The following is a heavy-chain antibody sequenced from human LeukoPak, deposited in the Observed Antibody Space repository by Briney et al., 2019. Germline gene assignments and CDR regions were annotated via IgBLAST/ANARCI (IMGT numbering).Heavy chain of an antibody. J-gene: IGHJ4*02. CDR3: ARGSELLWFGEATQFDY. Sequence: ASVKVSCKASGGTFSSYAISWVRQAPGQGLEWMGGIIPIFGTANYAQKFQGRVTMTRDTSISTAYMELSRLRSDDTAVYYCARGSELLWFGEATQFDYWGQGTLVTVSS. V-gene: IGHV1-69*05. CDR2: IIPIFGTA. D-gene: IGHD3-10*01. CDR1: GGTFSSYA.